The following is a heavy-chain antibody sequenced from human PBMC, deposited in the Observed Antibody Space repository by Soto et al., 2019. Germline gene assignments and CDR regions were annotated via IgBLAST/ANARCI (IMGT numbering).Heavy chain of an antibody. Sequence: SLSLSCTGSESTILDIVINWDHQAPTKGLEWVSTMTGSGDPTYYPEAVKGRFTMSRDNSNNTLFLHMTALRADDTAIYFCAKQVYGGNPSPFGSWGQGTLVTVSS. CDR2: MTGSGDPT. J-gene: IGHJ4*02. D-gene: IGHD4-17*01. CDR3: AKQVYGGNPSPFGS. CDR1: ESTILDIV. V-gene: IGHV3-23*01.